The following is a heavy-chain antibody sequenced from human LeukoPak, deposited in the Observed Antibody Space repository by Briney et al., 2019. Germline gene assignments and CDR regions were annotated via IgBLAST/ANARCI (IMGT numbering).Heavy chain of an antibody. CDR1: GGSISSYY. J-gene: IGHJ5*02. Sequence: SETLSLTCTVSGGSISSYYWGWIRQPPGKGLEWIGSIYYSGSTYYNPSLKSRVTISVDTSKNQFSLKLSSVTAADTAVYYCARVLEWELLCWFDPWGQGTLVTVSS. D-gene: IGHD1-26*01. CDR3: ARVLEWELLCWFDP. V-gene: IGHV4-39*07. CDR2: IYYSGST.